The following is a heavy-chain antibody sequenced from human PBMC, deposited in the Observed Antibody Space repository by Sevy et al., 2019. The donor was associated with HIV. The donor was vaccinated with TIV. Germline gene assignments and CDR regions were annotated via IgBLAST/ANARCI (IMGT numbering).Heavy chain of an antibody. V-gene: IGHV4-59*01. CDR3: ARRGWNYPDYYYGIDV. CDR1: GGSISSYY. Sequence: SETLSLTCTVSGGSISSYYWSWIRQPPGKGLEWIGHIFYSGSTDYNPSLKSRVTISVDTSKNQFSLKLTSVTAADRAEYYCARRGWNYPDYYYGIDVWGQGTTVTVSS. D-gene: IGHD1-7*01. CDR2: IFYSGST. J-gene: IGHJ6*02.